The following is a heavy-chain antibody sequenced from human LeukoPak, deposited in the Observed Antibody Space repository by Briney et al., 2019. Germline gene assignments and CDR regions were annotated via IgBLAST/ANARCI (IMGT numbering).Heavy chain of an antibody. J-gene: IGHJ3*02. CDR1: GFTFDDYA. Sequence: PGGSLRLSCAASGFTFDDYAMHWVRQAPGKGLEWVSGISWNSGSIGYADSVKGRFTISRDNAKNSLYLQMNSLRAEDTALYYCAKDMRRYDILTGYFGTFDIWGQGTMVTVSS. CDR3: AKDMRRYDILTGYFGTFDI. D-gene: IGHD3-9*01. V-gene: IGHV3-9*01. CDR2: ISWNSGSI.